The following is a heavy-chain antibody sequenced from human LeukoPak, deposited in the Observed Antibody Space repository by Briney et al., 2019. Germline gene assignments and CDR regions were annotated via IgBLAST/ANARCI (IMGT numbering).Heavy chain of an antibody. CDR1: GFTFSDYW. V-gene: IGHV3-7*01. Sequence: GGSLRLSCAASGFTFSDYWMTWVRQAPGKGLEWVANIKPDGGEKYYVDSVKGRFTISRDNAKNSLYLQLNSLRAEDTAVYYCARGAPYCSPTSCIGLDCWGQGTLVAVSS. CDR2: IKPDGGEK. D-gene: IGHD2-2*01. CDR3: ARGAPYCSPTSCIGLDC. J-gene: IGHJ4*02.